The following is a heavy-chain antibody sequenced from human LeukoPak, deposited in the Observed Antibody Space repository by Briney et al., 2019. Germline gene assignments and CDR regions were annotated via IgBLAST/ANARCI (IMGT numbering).Heavy chain of an antibody. J-gene: IGHJ3*02. CDR1: GGSISNDY. CDR2: IYYSGIT. V-gene: IGHV4-59*01. Sequence: SETLSLTCTVSGGSISNDYLTWIRQPPGKGLEWIGYIYYSGITNYNPSLTSRLTISVDSSKTQFSLNLSSVTAADTAVYYCARDPSWGYGSGSRGGAFDIWGQGTMVTVSS. CDR3: ARDPSWGYGSGSRGGAFDI. D-gene: IGHD3-10*01.